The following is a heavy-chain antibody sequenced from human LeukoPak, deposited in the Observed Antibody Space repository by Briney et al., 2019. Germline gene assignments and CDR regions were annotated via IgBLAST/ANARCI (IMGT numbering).Heavy chain of an antibody. CDR1: GGSISSGGYY. CDR2: IYYSGST. J-gene: IGHJ3*02. Sequence: SQTLFLTCTVSGGSISSGGYYWSWIRQHPGKGLEWIGYIYYSGSTYYNPSLKSRVTISVDTSKNQFSLKLSSVTAADTAVYYCARDIDGDGRVGAFDIWGQGTMVTVSS. D-gene: IGHD4-17*01. V-gene: IGHV4-31*03. CDR3: ARDIDGDGRVGAFDI.